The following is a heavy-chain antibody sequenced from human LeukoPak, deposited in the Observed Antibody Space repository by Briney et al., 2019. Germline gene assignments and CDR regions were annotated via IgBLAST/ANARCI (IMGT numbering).Heavy chain of an antibody. CDR3: ARGIAAAGSVFDY. V-gene: IGHV1-69*06. J-gene: IGHJ4*02. Sequence: SVKVSCEASGGTFSSYAISWVRQAPGQGLEWMGGIIPIFGTANYAQKFQGRVTITADKSTSTAYMELSSLRSEDTAVYYCARGIAAAGSVFDYWGQGTLVTVSS. CDR1: GGTFSSYA. D-gene: IGHD6-13*01. CDR2: IIPIFGTA.